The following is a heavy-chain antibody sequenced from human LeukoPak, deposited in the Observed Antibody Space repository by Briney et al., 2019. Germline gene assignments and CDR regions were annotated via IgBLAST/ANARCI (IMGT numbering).Heavy chain of an antibody. J-gene: IGHJ4*02. V-gene: IGHV4-39*01. CDR3: ARRTSNPVGAIDY. D-gene: IGHD1-26*01. CDR1: GGSISISNYY. Sequence: SETLSLTCAVSGGSISISNYYWGWIRQPPGRGLEWIGSISYSGTYYNPSLKSRLTISVDTSKNHFSLNLRSVTAADTAVYYCARRTSNPVGAIDYWGQGTLVTVSS. CDR2: ISYSGT.